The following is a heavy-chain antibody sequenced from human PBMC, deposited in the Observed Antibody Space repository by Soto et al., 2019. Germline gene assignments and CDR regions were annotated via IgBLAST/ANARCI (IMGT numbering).Heavy chain of an antibody. CDR1: GGSISSYY. D-gene: IGHD6-13*01. CDR2: IYYSGST. J-gene: IGHJ5*02. Sequence: QVQLQESGPGLVKPSETLSLTCTVSGGSISSYYWSWIRQPPGKGLEWIGYIYYSGSTNYDPSLKSRVTISVDTSKNQFSLKLSSVTAADTAVYYCASAGYSGWFDPWGQGTLVTVSS. CDR3: ASAGYSGWFDP. V-gene: IGHV4-59*01.